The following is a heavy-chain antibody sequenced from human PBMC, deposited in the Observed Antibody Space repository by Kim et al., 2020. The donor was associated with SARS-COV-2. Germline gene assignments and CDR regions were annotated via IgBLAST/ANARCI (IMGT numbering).Heavy chain of an antibody. CDR3: ARADGLLWFGELGDAFDI. D-gene: IGHD3-10*01. Sequence: SETLSLTCTVSGGSISSYYWSWIRQPPGKGLEWIGYIYYSGSTNYNPSLKSRVTISVDTSKNQFSLKLSSVTAADTAVYYCARADGLLWFGELGDAFDIWGQGTMVTVSS. CDR1: GGSISSYY. J-gene: IGHJ3*02. V-gene: IGHV4-59*01. CDR2: IYYSGST.